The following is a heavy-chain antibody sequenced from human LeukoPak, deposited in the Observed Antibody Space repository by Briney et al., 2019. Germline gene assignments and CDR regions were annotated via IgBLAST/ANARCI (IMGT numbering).Heavy chain of an antibody. Sequence: SETLSLTCTVSGDSISSSGYYWGWIRQPPGKGLEWIGSMYYSGSTYYNPSLKSRVTISVDTSKNQFSLKLSSVTAADTAVYYCARGASSGYSSSWVLLYYFDYWGQGTLVTVSS. V-gene: IGHV4-39*01. CDR2: MYYSGST. J-gene: IGHJ4*02. CDR3: ARGASSGYSSSWVLLYYFDY. CDR1: GDSISSSGYY. D-gene: IGHD6-13*01.